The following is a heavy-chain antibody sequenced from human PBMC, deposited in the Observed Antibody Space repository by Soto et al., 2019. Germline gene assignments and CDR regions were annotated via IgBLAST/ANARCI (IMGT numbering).Heavy chain of an antibody. CDR3: ARGPRIAAAVAY. D-gene: IGHD6-13*01. CDR2: IIPIFGTA. Sequence: QVQLVQSGAEVQKPGSSVKVSCKASGGTFSSYAINWVRQAPGQGLEWMGGIIPIFGTANYAQKFQGRVTITADESTNTAYMELSSLRSEDTAIYYCARGPRIAAAVAYWGQGTVVTVSS. J-gene: IGHJ4*02. CDR1: GGTFSSYA. V-gene: IGHV1-69*01.